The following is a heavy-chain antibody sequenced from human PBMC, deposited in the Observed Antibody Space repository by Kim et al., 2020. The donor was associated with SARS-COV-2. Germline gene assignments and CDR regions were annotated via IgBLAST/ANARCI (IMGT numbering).Heavy chain of an antibody. CDR1: GFTFSDYY. V-gene: IGHV3-11*01. Sequence: GGSLRLSCAASGFTFSDYYMSWIRQAPGKGLEWVSYISSSGSTIYYADSVKRRFTISRDNAKNSLYLQMNSLRAEDTAVYYCARERGSWSYYPVPDYYDYYAMDVWRQGTTATVSS. CDR2: ISSSGSTI. CDR3: ARERGSWSYYPVPDYYDYYAMDV. J-gene: IGHJ6*02. D-gene: IGHD3-10*01.